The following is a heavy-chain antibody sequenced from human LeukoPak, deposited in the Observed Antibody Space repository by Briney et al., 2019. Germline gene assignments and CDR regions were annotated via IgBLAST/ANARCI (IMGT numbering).Heavy chain of an antibody. D-gene: IGHD6-19*01. J-gene: IGHJ4*02. CDR3: ARDPAIAVADMKDY. CDR2: ISSSSSYI. V-gene: IGHV3-21*01. Sequence: GGSLRLSCEASGFTFSSYSMNWVRQAPGKGLEWVSSISSSSSYIYYADSVKGRFTISRDNAKNSLYLQMNSLRAEDTAVYYCARDPAIAVADMKDYWGQGTLVTVSS. CDR1: GFTFSSYS.